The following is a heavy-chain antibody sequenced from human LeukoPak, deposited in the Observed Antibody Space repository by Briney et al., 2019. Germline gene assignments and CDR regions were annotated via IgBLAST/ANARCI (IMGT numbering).Heavy chain of an antibody. CDR3: ARGKRGYSYGTFDY. D-gene: IGHD5-18*01. J-gene: IGHJ4*02. Sequence: SSETLSLTCTVSGGSISSYYWSWIRQPPGKGLEWIGYIYYSGSTNYNPSLKSRVTISVDTSKNQFSLKLSSVTAADTAVYYCARGKRGYSYGTFDYWGQGTLVTVSS. V-gene: IGHV4-59*01. CDR2: IYYSGST. CDR1: GGSISSYY.